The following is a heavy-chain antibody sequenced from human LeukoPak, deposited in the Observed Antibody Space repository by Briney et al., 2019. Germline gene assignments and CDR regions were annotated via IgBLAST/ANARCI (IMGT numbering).Heavy chain of an antibody. D-gene: IGHD6-13*01. Sequence: PSETLSLTCTVSGGSIYSRSYYWGWVRQPPGRGLEWIGSMYYKGDTYFNPSLKSRVTISVDKSKNQFSLKLSSVTAADTAVYYCARGPAAGFDYWGQGTLVTVSS. V-gene: IGHV4-39*07. CDR2: MYYKGDT. CDR3: ARGPAAGFDY. CDR1: GGSIYSRSYY. J-gene: IGHJ4*02.